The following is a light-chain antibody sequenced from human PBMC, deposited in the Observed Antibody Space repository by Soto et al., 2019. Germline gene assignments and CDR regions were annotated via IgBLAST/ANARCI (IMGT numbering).Light chain of an antibody. V-gene: IGKV3D-15*01. Sequence: EIVMTQSPTILSVSPGERATLSCRASQSVSSNLAWYQQKPGQAPRLLIYGVYTRAPGIPARLSGSGSGTEFTLTISSLQSEDFAVYYCQQYHRWPPRTFGQGTEVEIK. CDR1: QSVSSN. J-gene: IGKJ1*01. CDR2: GVY. CDR3: QQYHRWPPRT.